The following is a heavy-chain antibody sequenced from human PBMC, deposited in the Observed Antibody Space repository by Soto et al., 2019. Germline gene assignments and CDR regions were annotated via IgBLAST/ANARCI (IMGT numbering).Heavy chain of an antibody. CDR3: ARDGRSLWFGEPFDY. CDR2: INPNSGGT. V-gene: IGHV1-2*02. Sequence: ASVQVSFKASGYTFTDYYMHWVRQAPGQGLECMGWINPNSGGTNYAQKFQDRVTMTRDTSISTAYMELRRLRSDDTAVYYCARDGRSLWFGEPFDYWGQGTLVTVSS. J-gene: IGHJ4*02. CDR1: GYTFTDYY. D-gene: IGHD3-10*01.